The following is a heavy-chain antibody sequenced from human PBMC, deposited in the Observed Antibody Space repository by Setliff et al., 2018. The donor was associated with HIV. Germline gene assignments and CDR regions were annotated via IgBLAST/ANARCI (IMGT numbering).Heavy chain of an antibody. CDR2: ISSSGVI. CDR1: GFTFSSYG. CDR3: AEGGEGATLTWYYYYIMDV. Sequence: GGSLRLSCAASGFTFSSYGMNWVRQAPGKGLEWVSHISSSGVIHYADSVKGRFTISRDNAKNLLYLQMSSLRAEDTAVYYCAEGGEGATLTWYYYYIMDVWGQGTTVTVSS. V-gene: IGHV3-48*03. J-gene: IGHJ6*02. D-gene: IGHD1-26*01.